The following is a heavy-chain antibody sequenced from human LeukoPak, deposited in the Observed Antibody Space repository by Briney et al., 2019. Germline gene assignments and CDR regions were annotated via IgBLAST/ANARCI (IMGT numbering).Heavy chain of an antibody. CDR1: GYSFPIHY. CDR2: INPSGSST. V-gene: IGHV1-46*01. D-gene: IGHD3-16*02. Sequence: ASVTVSFTASGYSFPIHYMHWVRQAPGQGLEWMGLINPSGSSTLYAQKFQGRVTITRDMSTTTDYMELSSLTSEDTAVYYCARDDSVGDIAWWFDPWGQETLVTVSS. CDR3: ARDDSVGDIAWWFDP. J-gene: IGHJ5*02.